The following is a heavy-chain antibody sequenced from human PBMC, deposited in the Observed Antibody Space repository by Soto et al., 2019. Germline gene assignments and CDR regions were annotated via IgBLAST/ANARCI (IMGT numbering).Heavy chain of an antibody. CDR2: ISGSGGST. V-gene: IGHV3-23*01. D-gene: IGHD3-10*01. Sequence: EVQLLESGEGLVQPGGSLRLSCAASGFTFSSYAMSWVRQAPGKGLEWVSAISGSGGSTYYADSVKGRFTISRDNSKNTLYLQMNSLRAEDTAVYYCAKAPTNYGSGSYYYYWGQGTLVTVSS. CDR1: GFTFSSYA. J-gene: IGHJ4*02. CDR3: AKAPTNYGSGSYYYY.